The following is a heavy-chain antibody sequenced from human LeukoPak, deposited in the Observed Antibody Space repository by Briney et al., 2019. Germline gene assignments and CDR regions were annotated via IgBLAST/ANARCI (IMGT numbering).Heavy chain of an antibody. CDR3: AADRYYYGSGSYYRWYFDL. D-gene: IGHD3-10*01. CDR2: IVVGSGNT. J-gene: IGHJ2*01. V-gene: IGHV1-58*01. CDR1: GFTFTSSA. Sequence: GTSVKVSCKASGFTFTSSAVQWVRQARGQRLEWIGRIVVGSGNTNYAQKFQERVTITRDMSTSTAYMELSSLRSEDTAVYYCAADRYYYGSGSYYRWYFDLWGRGTLVTVSS.